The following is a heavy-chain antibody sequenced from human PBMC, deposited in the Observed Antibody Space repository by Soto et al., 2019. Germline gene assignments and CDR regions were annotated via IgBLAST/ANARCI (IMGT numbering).Heavy chain of an antibody. Sequence: SATLSLTCTFSGDSIGSRSYYWDWIRQSPGGGLEWIGHVYSTGATYYNPSLKSRVTMSIDTSKNQFSLIVTSVTAADTAIYYWARDGTKTLRDWFDPWGKG. CDR3: ARDGTKTLRDWFDP. J-gene: IGHJ5*02. CDR1: GDSIGSRSYY. CDR2: VYSTGAT. V-gene: IGHV4-39*01. D-gene: IGHD1-1*01.